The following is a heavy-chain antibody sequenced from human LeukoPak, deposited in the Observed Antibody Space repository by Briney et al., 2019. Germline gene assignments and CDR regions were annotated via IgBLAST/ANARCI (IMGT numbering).Heavy chain of an antibody. J-gene: IGHJ5*02. Sequence: SETVSLTYAGYGGSFSGYYWSCIRHPPGKGLEWIGEINHSGSTNYNPSLKRRVTISVDTSKNQFSLKLSSVTAADTAVYYCARGNGSGSYYPHWFDPWGQGTLVTVSS. CDR2: INHSGST. D-gene: IGHD3-10*01. CDR3: ARGNGSGSYYPHWFDP. CDR1: GGSFSGYY. V-gene: IGHV4-34*01.